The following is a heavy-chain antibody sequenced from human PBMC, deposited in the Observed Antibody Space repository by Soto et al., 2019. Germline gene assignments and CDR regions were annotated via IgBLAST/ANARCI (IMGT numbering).Heavy chain of an antibody. D-gene: IGHD6-19*01. Sequence: VQLVESGGGLVQPGGSLRLSCAASGFTFSDYSMSWIRQAPGKGLEWVSHISSTGSTIYYADSVKVRFTISRDNAKNSLYLQMNGLRAEDTAVYYCARASRSSGGYGADYWGQGTLVTVSS. J-gene: IGHJ4*02. CDR2: ISSTGSTI. CDR3: ARASRSSGGYGADY. V-gene: IGHV3-11*01. CDR1: GFTFSDYS.